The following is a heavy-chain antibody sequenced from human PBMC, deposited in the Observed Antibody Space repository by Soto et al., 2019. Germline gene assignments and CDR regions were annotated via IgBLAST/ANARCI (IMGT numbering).Heavy chain of an antibody. CDR2: IRSKTDGGTT. J-gene: IGHJ6*02. CDR1: GFSFSHAW. Sequence: EVQLVQSGGGLVKPGGSLRLSCEASGFSFSHAWMNWVRQAPGKGLEWVGRIRSKTDGGTTGFTAPVEGRFTISRDDSKNMLYLQMTSLKTEDTAVYYCTDGMAIWGQGTTVIVSS. V-gene: IGHV3-15*07. CDR3: TDGMAI.